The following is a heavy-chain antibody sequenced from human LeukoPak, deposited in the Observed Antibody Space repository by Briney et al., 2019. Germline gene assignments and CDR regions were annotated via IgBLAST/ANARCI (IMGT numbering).Heavy chain of an antibody. CDR1: GFIFRNHG. J-gene: IGHJ4*02. CDR3: AKLREWELPDLFDY. D-gene: IGHD1-26*01. Sequence: PGGSLRLSCAASGFIFRNHGMNWVRQAPGKGLEWVSGISPRGDVTYYADSVKGRFTISRDNSKNMVYLQMNSLRAEDTAVYYCAKLREWELPDLFDYWGQGTLVTVSS. CDR2: ISPRGDVT. V-gene: IGHV3-23*01.